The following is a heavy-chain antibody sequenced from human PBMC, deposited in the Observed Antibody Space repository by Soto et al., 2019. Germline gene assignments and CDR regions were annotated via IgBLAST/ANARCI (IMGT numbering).Heavy chain of an antibody. CDR2: ISWNSGSI. J-gene: IGHJ4*02. D-gene: IGHD6-19*01. Sequence: GGSLRLSCAASGFTFDDYAMHWVRQAPGKGLEWVSGISWNSGSIGYADSVKGRFTISRDNAKNSLYLQMNSLRAEDTALYYCAKVLYSSGWYYFDYWGQGTLVTVSS. CDR1: GFTFDDYA. V-gene: IGHV3-9*01. CDR3: AKVLYSSGWYYFDY.